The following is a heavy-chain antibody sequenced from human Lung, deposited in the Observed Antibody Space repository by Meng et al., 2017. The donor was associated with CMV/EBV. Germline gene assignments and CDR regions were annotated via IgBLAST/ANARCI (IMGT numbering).Heavy chain of an antibody. J-gene: IGHJ4*02. CDR3: AKDRHTSSAPYYFDS. CDR1: GFTFGSYA. Sequence: GESLKISYAASGFTFGSYAMTWVRQAPGKGLQWVSSISGNGYSTYYADSVKGRFTISRDNSNNTLFLQMNSLRADDTAVYYCAKDRHTSSAPYYFDSWGQGXLVTVSS. V-gene: IGHV3-23*01. CDR2: ISGNGYST.